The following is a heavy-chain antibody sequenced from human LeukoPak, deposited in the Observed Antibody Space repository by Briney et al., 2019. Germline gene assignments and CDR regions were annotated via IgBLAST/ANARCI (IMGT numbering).Heavy chain of an antibody. Sequence: QPGGSLRLSCAASGFTFSSYDMHWVRQATGKGLEWVSGIGTTGDPYYPGSVKGRFTISRENAKNSFYLQMNSLRAGDTAVYYCARAYSSTWYDSPLDYWGQGTLVTVSS. D-gene: IGHD6-13*01. CDR1: GFTFSSYD. J-gene: IGHJ4*02. CDR2: IGTTGDP. CDR3: ARAYSSTWYDSPLDY. V-gene: IGHV3-13*05.